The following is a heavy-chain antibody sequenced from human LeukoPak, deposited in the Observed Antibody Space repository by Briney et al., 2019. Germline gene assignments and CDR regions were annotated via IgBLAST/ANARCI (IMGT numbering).Heavy chain of an antibody. CDR3: ARDLRSSTSCYSDV. CDR2: IYYSGST. CDR1: GGSISSGGYY. Sequence: PSHTLSLTCTVSGGSISSGGYYWSWIRQHPGKGLEWIGYIYYSGSTYYNPSLKSRVTISVDTSKNQFSLKLSSVTAADTAVYYCARDLRSSTSCYSDVWGQGTTVTVSS. V-gene: IGHV4-31*03. D-gene: IGHD2-2*01. J-gene: IGHJ6*02.